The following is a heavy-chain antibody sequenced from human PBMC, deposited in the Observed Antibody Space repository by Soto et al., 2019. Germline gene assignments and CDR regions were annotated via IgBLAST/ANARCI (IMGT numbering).Heavy chain of an antibody. CDR2: INNDGSST. J-gene: IGHJ4*02. Sequence: GGSLRLSCSASGFTFSSYWMHWVRQAPGKGLVWVSHINNDGSSTTYADSVKGRFTISRDNAKNTLYLQMNSLRAEDTAVYYCVRDDFGLGIEYWGQGTLVTVSS. CDR3: VRDDFGLGIEY. V-gene: IGHV3-74*01. D-gene: IGHD3-10*01. CDR1: GFTFSSYW.